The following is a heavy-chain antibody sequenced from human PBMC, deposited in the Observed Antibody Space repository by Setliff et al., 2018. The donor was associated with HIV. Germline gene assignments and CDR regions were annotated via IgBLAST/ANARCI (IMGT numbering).Heavy chain of an antibody. V-gene: IGHV1-69*13. J-gene: IGHJ6*02. CDR2: IILLFGTP. CDR3: ARDLYYYDSSGYYPGNYYGMDV. D-gene: IGHD3-22*01. Sequence: SVKVSCKASGGTFSSYAISWVRQAPGQGLEWMGGIILLFGTPNYAQKFQGRVTITADESTSTAYMELSSLRSEDTAVYYYARDLYYYDSSGYYPGNYYGMDVWGQGTTVTVSS. CDR1: GGTFSSYA.